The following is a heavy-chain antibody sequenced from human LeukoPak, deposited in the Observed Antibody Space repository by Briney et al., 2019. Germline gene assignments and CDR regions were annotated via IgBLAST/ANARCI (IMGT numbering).Heavy chain of an antibody. CDR2: INPNSGGT. V-gene: IGHV1-2*02. J-gene: IGHJ6*02. CDR3: ARVQLPHYVRGYCSSTSCYGHYYYGMDV. D-gene: IGHD2-2*01. CDR1: GYTFTGYY. Sequence: ASVKVSCKASGYTFTGYYMHWVRQAPGQGLEWMGWINPNSGGTNYAQKFQGRVTMTRDTSISTAYMELGRLRSDDTAVYYCARVQLPHYVRGYCSSTSCYGHYYYGMDVWGQGTTVTVSS.